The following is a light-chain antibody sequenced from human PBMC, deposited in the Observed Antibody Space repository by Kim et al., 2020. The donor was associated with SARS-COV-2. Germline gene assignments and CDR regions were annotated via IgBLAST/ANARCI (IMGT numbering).Light chain of an antibody. CDR1: QSVRSSY. Sequence: PGERATLSCRASQSVRSSYFAWYQQKPGQAPRLLIYASSSRATGIPDRFSGSGSATDFTLTINRLEPEDFAVYYCQQYASSPWTFGQGTKV. J-gene: IGKJ1*01. CDR2: ASS. V-gene: IGKV3-20*01. CDR3: QQYASSPWT.